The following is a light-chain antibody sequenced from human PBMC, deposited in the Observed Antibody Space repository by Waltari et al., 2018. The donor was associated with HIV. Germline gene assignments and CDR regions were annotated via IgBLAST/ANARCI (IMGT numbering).Light chain of an antibody. CDR3: QQCHSFPYI. Sequence: ALRMTQSPPSLSASVGDRVTITCRASQDISRSLAWYQQQPGRAPRLLIHTASTLQRGVPLRFGGSCSGTDFTLTISCLQSEDVATYYCQQCHSFPYIFGPGTKVDIK. V-gene: IGKV1-8*01. CDR2: TAS. J-gene: IGKJ3*01. CDR1: QDISRS.